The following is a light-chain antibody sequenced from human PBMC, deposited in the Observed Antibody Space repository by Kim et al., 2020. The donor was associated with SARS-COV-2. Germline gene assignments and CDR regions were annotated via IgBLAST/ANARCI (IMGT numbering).Light chain of an antibody. Sequence: EIVMTQSPATLSVSPGERATLSCRASQSVSSNLAWYQQKPGQAPRLLMYGSSTRATGTPARFSGSGSGTEFTLTISSLQSEDFAVYYCQQYNNWPLYTFCQGTKLEI. CDR2: GSS. J-gene: IGKJ2*01. CDR1: QSVSSN. CDR3: QQYNNWPLYT. V-gene: IGKV3-15*01.